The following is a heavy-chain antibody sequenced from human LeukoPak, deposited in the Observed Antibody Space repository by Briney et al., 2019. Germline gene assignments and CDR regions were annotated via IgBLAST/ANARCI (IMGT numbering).Heavy chain of an antibody. CDR1: GFTFDDYA. CDR3: ARGSIAVAYYYYYYMDV. V-gene: IGHV3-9*01. CDR2: ISWNSGSI. J-gene: IGHJ6*03. D-gene: IGHD6-19*01. Sequence: GGSLRLSCAASGFTFDDYAMHWVRQAPGKGLEWASGISWNSGSIGYADSVKGRFTISRDNAKNSLYLQMNSLRAEDTAVYYCARGSIAVAYYYYYYMDVWGKGTTVTISS.